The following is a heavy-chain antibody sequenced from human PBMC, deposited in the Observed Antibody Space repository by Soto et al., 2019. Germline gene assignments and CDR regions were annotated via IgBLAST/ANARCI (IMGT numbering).Heavy chain of an antibody. J-gene: IGHJ4*02. Sequence: PSQTLSLTCAISGDSVSSNSVDWNWIRQSPSRGLEWLGRTYYRSKWYNDYAVSVKSRITIKRDTSKNQFSLQMNSVTPEDTAVYYCARGRGLSGSQYADCFGYWGRGTLVTVSS. V-gene: IGHV6-1*01. CDR2: TYYRSKWYN. CDR3: ARGRGLSGSQYADCFGY. D-gene: IGHD1-26*01. CDR1: GDSVSSNSVD.